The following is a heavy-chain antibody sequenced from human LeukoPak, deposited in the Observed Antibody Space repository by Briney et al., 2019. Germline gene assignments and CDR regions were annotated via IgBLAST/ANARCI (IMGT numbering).Heavy chain of an antibody. Sequence: SETLSLTCAVYGGSFSGYYWSWIRQPPGKGLEWIGEINHSGSTNYNPSLKSRVTISVDTSKNQFSLKLSSVTAADTAVYYCARVVVAATHYFDYWGQGTLVTVSS. CDR3: ARVVVAATHYFDY. V-gene: IGHV4-34*09. CDR1: GGSFSGYY. J-gene: IGHJ4*02. D-gene: IGHD2-15*01. CDR2: INHSGST.